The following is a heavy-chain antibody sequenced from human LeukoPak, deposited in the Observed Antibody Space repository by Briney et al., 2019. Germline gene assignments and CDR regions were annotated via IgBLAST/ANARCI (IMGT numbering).Heavy chain of an antibody. CDR2: FDPEDGET. CDR1: GYTLTELS. J-gene: IGHJ6*03. CDR3: ARAVGSGSFQTYYYYMDV. Sequence: VASVKVSCKVSGYTLTELSMHWVRQAPGKGLEWMGGFDPEDGETIYAQKFQGRVTMTEDTSTDTAYMELSSLRSEDTAVYYCARAVGSGSFQTYYYYMDVWGKGTTVTISS. V-gene: IGHV1-24*01. D-gene: IGHD3-10*01.